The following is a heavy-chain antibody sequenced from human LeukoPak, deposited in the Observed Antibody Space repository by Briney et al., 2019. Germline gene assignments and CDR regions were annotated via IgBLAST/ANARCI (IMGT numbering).Heavy chain of an antibody. CDR3: ARDLRITMALDY. CDR2: IRYDGSNK. CDR1: GFTFSSYG. J-gene: IGHJ4*02. Sequence: GGSLRLSCAASGFTFSSYGMHWVRQAPGKGLEWVAFIRYDGSNKYYADSVKGRFTISRDNSKNTLYLQMNSLRAEDTAVYYCARDLRITMALDYWGQGTLVTVSS. V-gene: IGHV3-30*02. D-gene: IGHD3-10*01.